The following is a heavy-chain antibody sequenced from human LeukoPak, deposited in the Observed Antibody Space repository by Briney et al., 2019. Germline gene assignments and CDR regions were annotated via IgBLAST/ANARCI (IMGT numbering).Heavy chain of an antibody. Sequence: GGSLRLSCAASGFTVSSNYMNWVRQAPGKGLEWVSIIYSGGTTYYADSVKGRFTISRDDSKNTLYLQMNSLRAEDAAVYYCASSRGAFDIWGQGTMVTVSS. D-gene: IGHD3-10*01. V-gene: IGHV3-53*01. CDR3: ASSRGAFDI. J-gene: IGHJ3*02. CDR1: GFTVSSNY. CDR2: IYSGGTT.